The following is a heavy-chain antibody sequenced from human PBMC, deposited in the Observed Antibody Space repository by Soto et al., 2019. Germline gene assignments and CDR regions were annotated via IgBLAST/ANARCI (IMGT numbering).Heavy chain of an antibody. CDR3: ARHAVHSSGFTDY. CDR2: TYKSGST. Sequence: PSETLSLTCTVSGGSIRTSYWSWIRQPPGKGLERIGYTYKSGSTNYNPSHNSQITISIDTSKNQFSLKLSSVTAADTAVYYCARHAVHSSGFTDYWVQGTLVTVSS. CDR1: GGSIRTSY. D-gene: IGHD6-19*01. V-gene: IGHV4-59*08. J-gene: IGHJ4*02.